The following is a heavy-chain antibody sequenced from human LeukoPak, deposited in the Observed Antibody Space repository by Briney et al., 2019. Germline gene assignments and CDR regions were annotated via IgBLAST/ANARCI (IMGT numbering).Heavy chain of an antibody. D-gene: IGHD3-16*01. CDR3: ARDATRGGDFDY. J-gene: IGHJ4*02. V-gene: IGHV3-7*01. CDR1: GFTFSSYS. CDR2: INEGGSDK. Sequence: GGSLRLSCVASGFTFSSYSMNWVRQAPGKGLEWVANINEGGSDKYYVDSVRGRFTISRDNAKNSLYLQMNSLRAEDTAIYYCARDATRGGDFDYWGQGTLVTVSS.